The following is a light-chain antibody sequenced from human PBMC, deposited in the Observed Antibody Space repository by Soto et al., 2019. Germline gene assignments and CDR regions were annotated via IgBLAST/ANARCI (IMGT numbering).Light chain of an antibody. CDR3: QQYNNWPRT. V-gene: IGKV3-20*01. CDR2: GAS. J-gene: IGKJ1*01. Sequence: EIVLTQSPGTLSLSPGERATLSRRASQSVSSSYLAWYQQKPGQAPRLLIFGASDRATGTPDRFSGSGSGTDFTLTISRLEPEDSAVYYCQQYNNWPRTFGQGTKVDI. CDR1: QSVSSSY.